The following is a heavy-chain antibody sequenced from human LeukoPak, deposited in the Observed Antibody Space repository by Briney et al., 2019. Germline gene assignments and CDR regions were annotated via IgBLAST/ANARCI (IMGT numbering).Heavy chain of an antibody. CDR3: ARGGRTFDY. CDR1: GLIFSSYW. J-gene: IGHJ4*02. CDR2: IKHDGSEK. Sequence: GGSLRLSCAASGLIFSSYWMSWVRQAPGKGLEWVANIKHDGSEKYYVDSVKGRFTVSRDNAKNSLYLQMNSLRAEDTAVYYCARGGRTFDYWGQGTLVTVSS. V-gene: IGHV3-7*01. D-gene: IGHD3/OR15-3a*01.